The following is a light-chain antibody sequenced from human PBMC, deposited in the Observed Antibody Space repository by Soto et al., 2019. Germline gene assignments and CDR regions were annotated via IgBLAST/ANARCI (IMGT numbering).Light chain of an antibody. CDR3: QQYGSSPPIT. J-gene: IGKJ4*01. Sequence: EIVLTQSPGTLSLSPGERATLSCRASQSVSSSYLAWYQQKTGQAPRLLIYGASNRATGIPDRFSGSGSVTDFTLTISRLEPEDFAVYYCQQYGSSPPITFGGGTKMDIK. CDR1: QSVSSSY. CDR2: GAS. V-gene: IGKV3-20*01.